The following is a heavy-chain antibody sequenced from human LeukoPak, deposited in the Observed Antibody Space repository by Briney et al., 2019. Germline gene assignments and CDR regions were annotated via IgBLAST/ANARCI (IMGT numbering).Heavy chain of an antibody. V-gene: IGHV1-18*01. CDR1: GYTFTSYD. J-gene: IGHJ4*02. Sequence: GLVKVSCMPSGYTFTSYDICWVRQAPGQGLEWMGWISAYNGNTKYAQKLQGRVTMTTDTSTSTAYMELRSLRSDDTAVYYCARGPGTTVDYWGQGTLVTVSS. CDR3: ARGPGTTVDY. D-gene: IGHD1-7*01. CDR2: ISAYNGNT.